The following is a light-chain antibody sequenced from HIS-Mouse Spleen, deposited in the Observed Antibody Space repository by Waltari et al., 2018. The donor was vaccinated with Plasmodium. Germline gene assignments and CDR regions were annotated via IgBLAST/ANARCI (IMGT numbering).Light chain of an antibody. J-gene: IGKJ2*01. CDR3: QQYNSYYT. V-gene: IGKV1-5*03. CDR1: QSISSW. Sequence: DIQMTQSPSTLSASVGDRVTIPCRASQSISSWVAWYQQKPGKAPKLLIYKASSLESGVPSRFSGSGSGTEFTLTISSLQPDDCATYYYQQYNSYYTFGQGTKLEIK. CDR2: KAS.